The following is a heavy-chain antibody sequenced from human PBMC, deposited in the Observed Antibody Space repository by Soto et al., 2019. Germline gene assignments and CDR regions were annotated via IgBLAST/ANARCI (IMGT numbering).Heavy chain of an antibody. V-gene: IGHV3-30-3*01. Sequence: SGGSLRLSCAASGFTFSSYAMHWVRQAPGKGLEWVAVISYDGSNKYYADSVKGRFTISRDNSKNTLYLQMNSLRAEDTAVYYCARDGYCSSTSCYSHYYYYGMDVWGQGTTVTVSS. CDR2: ISYDGSNK. J-gene: IGHJ6*02. CDR3: ARDGYCSSTSCYSHYYYYGMDV. D-gene: IGHD2-2*01. CDR1: GFTFSSYA.